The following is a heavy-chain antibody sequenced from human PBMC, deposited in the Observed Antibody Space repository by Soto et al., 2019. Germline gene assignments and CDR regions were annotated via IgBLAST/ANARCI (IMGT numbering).Heavy chain of an antibody. CDR3: AIRRAYRNSWYYFDS. V-gene: IGHV1-69-2*01. CDR1: GYTFTDNY. CDR2: VDPEDGQT. Sequence: EVHLVQSGADVKEPGATVKVSCKVSGYTFTDNYIHWVQQVPGKGLEWMGLVDPEDGQTAYAEKFQGRVPLSADTSTDTAYMQLSGLKSEDTAVYYCAIRRAYRNSWYYFDSWGQGTLVTVSS. J-gene: IGHJ4*02. D-gene: IGHD1-7*01.